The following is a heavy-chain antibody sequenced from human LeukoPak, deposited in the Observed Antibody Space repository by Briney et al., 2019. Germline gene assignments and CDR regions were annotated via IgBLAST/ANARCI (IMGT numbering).Heavy chain of an antibody. J-gene: IGHJ4*02. CDR3: ARRTGYYFDY. CDR2: INHSGST. V-gene: IGHV4-34*01. D-gene: IGHD3-10*01. Sequence: SETLSLTCAVYGGSFSGYYWSWIRQPPGNGLEWIGEINHSGSTNYNPSLKSRVTISVDTSKNQFSLKLSSVTAADTAVYYCARRTGYYFDYWGQGTLVTVSS. CDR1: GGSFSGYY.